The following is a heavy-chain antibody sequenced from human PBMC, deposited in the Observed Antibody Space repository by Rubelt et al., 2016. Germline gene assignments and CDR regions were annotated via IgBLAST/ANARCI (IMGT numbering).Heavy chain of an antibody. D-gene: IGHD3-10*01. CDR3: AKAIASLIRRGIDH. CDR1: GFTFSNYA. CDR2: INSGASSI. J-gene: IGHJ4*02. V-gene: IGHV3-48*03. Sequence: GGSLRISCAASGFTFSNYAMHWVRQAPGKGLEGVSYINSGASSIYYADSVTGRFTISRDNAKNSVYLRMNSLRVEDTAGYYCAKAIASLIRRGIDHWGQGTMVAVSS.